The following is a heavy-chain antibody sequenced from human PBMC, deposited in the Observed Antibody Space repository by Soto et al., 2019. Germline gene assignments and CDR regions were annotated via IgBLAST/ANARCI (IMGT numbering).Heavy chain of an antibody. CDR1: GFTFGNYA. Sequence: TGGSLRLSCAASGFTFGNYAMGWVRQAPGKGLEWFSAINAGGDYTYSADYVKGRFTISRDNSKNTLYLQMDSLRVDDTAIYFCAKGSGGGRPYYFDNWGHGTLVTSPQ. V-gene: IGHV3-23*01. CDR2: INAGGDYT. D-gene: IGHD2-15*01. J-gene: IGHJ4*01. CDR3: AKGSGGGRPYYFDN.